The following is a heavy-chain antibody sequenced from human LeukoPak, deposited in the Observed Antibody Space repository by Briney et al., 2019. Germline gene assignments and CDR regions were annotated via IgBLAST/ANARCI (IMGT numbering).Heavy chain of an antibody. Sequence: QGLEWMGWISAYNGNTNYAQKLQGRVTMTTDTSTSTAYMELRSLRSDDTAVYYCARRYFDYWGQGTLVTVSS. CDR2: ISAYNGNT. J-gene: IGHJ4*02. V-gene: IGHV1-18*01. CDR3: ARRYFDY.